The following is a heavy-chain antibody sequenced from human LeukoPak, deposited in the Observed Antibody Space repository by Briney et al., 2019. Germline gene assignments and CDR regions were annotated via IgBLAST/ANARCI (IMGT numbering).Heavy chain of an antibody. J-gene: IGHJ5*02. CDR3: ARATSIAAGSPFDP. V-gene: IGHV4-59*01. CDR1: GGSISSYY. CDR2: IYYSGST. D-gene: IGHD6-13*01. Sequence: KASETLSLTCTVSGGSISSYYLSWIRQPPGKGLERIGYIYYSGSTNYNPSLKSRFTISIDTSKNQFSLKLTSLTDADTAVYYWARATSIAAGSPFDPWGQGTLVTVSS.